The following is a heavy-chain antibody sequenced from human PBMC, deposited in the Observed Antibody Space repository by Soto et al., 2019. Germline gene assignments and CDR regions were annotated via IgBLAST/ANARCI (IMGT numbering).Heavy chain of an antibody. Sequence: PGGSLRLSCAASEFTFSSYAMHWVRQAPGKGLEYVSAISSNGGSTYYADSVKGRFTISRDNSKNTLYLQMGSLRAEDMAVYYCARALGYAFDIWGQGTMVTVSS. V-gene: IGHV3-64*02. J-gene: IGHJ3*02. CDR1: EFTFSSYA. CDR2: ISSNGGST. CDR3: ARALGYAFDI. D-gene: IGHD7-27*01.